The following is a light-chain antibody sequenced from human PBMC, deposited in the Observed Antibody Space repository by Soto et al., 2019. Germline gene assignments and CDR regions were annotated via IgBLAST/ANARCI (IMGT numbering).Light chain of an antibody. CDR1: QTISSW. Sequence: DIQMTQSPSTLSGSVGARVTITCRASQTISSWLAWYQQKPGKAPKLLIYKASTLKSGVPSRFSGSGSGTEFTLTISSLQADDFATYYCQHYKSYSEAFGQGTQVELK. V-gene: IGKV1-5*03. CDR2: KAS. J-gene: IGKJ1*01. CDR3: QHYKSYSEA.